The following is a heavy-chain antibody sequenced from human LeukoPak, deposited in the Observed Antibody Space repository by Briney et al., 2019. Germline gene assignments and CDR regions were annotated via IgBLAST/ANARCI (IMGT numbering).Heavy chain of an antibody. CDR2: IYPGDSDT. J-gene: IGHJ4*02. CDR1: GYSFTSYW. V-gene: IGHV5-51*01. CDR3: ARLGYYDRSGYHPLDY. D-gene: IGHD3-22*01. Sequence: GESLKISCKGSGYSFTSYWIAWVRQMPGKGLEWMGIIYPGDSDTRYSPSFQGQVTISADKSISTAYLQWSSLKASDTAMYYCARLGYYDRSGYHPLDYWGQGTLVTVSS.